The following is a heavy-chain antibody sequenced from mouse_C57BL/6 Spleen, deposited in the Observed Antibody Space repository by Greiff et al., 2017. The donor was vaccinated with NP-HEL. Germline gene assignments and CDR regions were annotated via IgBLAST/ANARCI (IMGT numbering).Heavy chain of an antibody. Sequence: EVMLVESGGGLVKPGGSLKLSCAASGFTFSSYTMSWVRQTPEKRLEWVATISGGGGNTYYPDSVKGRFTISRDNAKNTLYLQMSSLRSEDTALYYCARQGYGAMDYWGQGTSVTVSS. CDR2: ISGGGGNT. CDR1: GFTFSSYT. D-gene: IGHD2-2*01. J-gene: IGHJ4*01. CDR3: ARQGYGAMDY. V-gene: IGHV5-9*01.